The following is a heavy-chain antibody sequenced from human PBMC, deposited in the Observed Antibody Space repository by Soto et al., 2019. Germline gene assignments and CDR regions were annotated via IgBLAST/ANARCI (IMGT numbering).Heavy chain of an antibody. CDR2: INEDSSYI. V-gene: IGHV3-21*02. CDR3: VRDFGWYFRSGYMDV. D-gene: IGHD3-3*01. Sequence: EVQLVESGGGLVKPGGSLRLSCAASRFSFISYSMNWVRQAPGKGLEWVSSINEDSSYIYYAHSLRGRFTISRDNAKVSMYLQMNSLRAEDTAVYYCVRDFGWYFRSGYMDVWGDGATVTVSS. CDR1: RFSFISYS. J-gene: IGHJ6*03.